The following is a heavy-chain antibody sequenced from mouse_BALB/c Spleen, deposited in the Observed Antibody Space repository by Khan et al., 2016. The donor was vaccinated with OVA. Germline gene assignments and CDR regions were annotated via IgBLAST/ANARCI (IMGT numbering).Heavy chain of an antibody. CDR1: GFTFTDYY. CDR3: DRNPPHYCGPLYYFDY. D-gene: IGHD1-2*01. CDR2: IRNKANGYTT. V-gene: IGHV7-3*02. Sequence: EVELVESGGGLVQPGGSLRLSCATSGFTFTDYYMSWVRQPPGKALEWLGFIRNKANGYTTEYSASVKGRFTISRDNSQSILYLHINTLRAEDSATEYCDRNPPHYCGPLYYFDYWGQGATLTVSS. J-gene: IGHJ2*01.